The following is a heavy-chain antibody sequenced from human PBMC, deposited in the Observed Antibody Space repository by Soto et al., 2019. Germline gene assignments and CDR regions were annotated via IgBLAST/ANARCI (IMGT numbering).Heavy chain of an antibody. D-gene: IGHD3-3*01. Sequence: GGSLRLSCAASGFTFSSYAMHWVRQAPGKGLEWVAVISYDGSNKYYADSVKGRFTISRDNSKNTLYLQMNSLRAEDTAVYYCARANLPITIFGVAQWYYYDMDVWGQGTTVTAP. V-gene: IGHV3-30-3*01. J-gene: IGHJ6*02. CDR2: ISYDGSNK. CDR3: ARANLPITIFGVAQWYYYDMDV. CDR1: GFTFSSYA.